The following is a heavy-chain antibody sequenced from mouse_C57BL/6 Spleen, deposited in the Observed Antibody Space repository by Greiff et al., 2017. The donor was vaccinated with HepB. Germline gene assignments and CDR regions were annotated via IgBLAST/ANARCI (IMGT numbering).Heavy chain of an antibody. CDR1: GYTFTSYG. J-gene: IGHJ2*01. Sequence: VQLQQSGAELARPGASVKLSCKASGYTFTSYGISWVKQRTGQGLEWIGEIYPRSGNTYYNEKFKGKATLTADKSSSTAYMELRSLTSEDSAVYFCASPIYYYGSRDYFDYWGQGTTLTGSS. CDR2: IYPRSGNT. D-gene: IGHD1-1*01. V-gene: IGHV1-81*01. CDR3: ASPIYYYGSRDYFDY.